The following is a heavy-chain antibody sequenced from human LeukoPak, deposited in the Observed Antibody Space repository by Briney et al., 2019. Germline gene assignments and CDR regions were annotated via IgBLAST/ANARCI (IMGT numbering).Heavy chain of an antibody. CDR2: ISSSGSTT. CDR3: ARDLSGPLDY. V-gene: IGHV3-11*04. D-gene: IGHD2-15*01. J-gene: IGHJ4*02. Sequence: GGSLRLSCAASGFTFSDYHMSWIRQAPGKGLEWVSYISSSGSTTYYADSVKGRLTISRDNSKNTLYLQMNSLRAEDTAVYYCARDLSGPLDYWGQGTLVTVSS. CDR1: GFTFSDYH.